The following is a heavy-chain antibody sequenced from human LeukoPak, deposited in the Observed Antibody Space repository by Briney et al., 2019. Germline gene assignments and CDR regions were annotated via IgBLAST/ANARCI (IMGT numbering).Heavy chain of an antibody. CDR2: IKQDGSEK. J-gene: IGHJ4*02. D-gene: IGHD3-16*01. V-gene: IGHV3-7*01. Sequence: PGGSLRLSCVASGFTFSSRDWMTWVRQAPGKGLEWVANIKQDGSEKNYVDSVKGRFTISRGNAKNSLYLQMNSLRAEDTAVYYCAKVRWGSDNALDSWGQGTLVTGSS. CDR1: GFTFSSRDW. CDR3: AKVRWGSDNALDS.